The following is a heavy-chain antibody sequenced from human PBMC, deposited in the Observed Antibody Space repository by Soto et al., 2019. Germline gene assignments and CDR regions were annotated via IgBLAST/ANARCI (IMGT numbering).Heavy chain of an antibody. CDR2: IYYSGST. Sequence: KTSETLSLTCTVSGGSISSGGYYWSWIRQHPGKGLEWIGYIYYSGSTYYNPSLKSRVTISVDTSKNQFSLKLSSVTAADTAVYYCARDQGPIAAAGSPYYYYGMDVWGQGTTVTVSS. J-gene: IGHJ6*02. CDR1: GGSISSGGYY. CDR3: ARDQGPIAAAGSPYYYYGMDV. D-gene: IGHD6-13*01. V-gene: IGHV4-31*03.